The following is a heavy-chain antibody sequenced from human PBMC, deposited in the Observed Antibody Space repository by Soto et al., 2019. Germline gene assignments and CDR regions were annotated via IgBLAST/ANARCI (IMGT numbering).Heavy chain of an antibody. CDR2: ISAYNGNT. CDR3: ARERVVVAATEGSYYYYYMDV. Sequence: GASVKVSCKASGYTFTSYVISWVRQAPGQGLEWMGWISAYNGNTNYAQRLQGRVTMTTDTSTSTAYMELRSLRSDDTAVYYCARERVVVAATEGSYYYYYMDVWGKGTTVTVSS. V-gene: IGHV1-18*01. J-gene: IGHJ6*03. D-gene: IGHD2-15*01. CDR1: GYTFTSYV.